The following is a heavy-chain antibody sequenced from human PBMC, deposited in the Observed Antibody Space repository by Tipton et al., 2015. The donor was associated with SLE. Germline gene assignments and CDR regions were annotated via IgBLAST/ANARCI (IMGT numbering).Heavy chain of an antibody. D-gene: IGHD1-20*01. J-gene: IGHJ4*02. Sequence: SLRLSCAASGFTFSNHWMSWVRQAPGKGLEWVANINQDGSEKYHVDSVKGRFTISRDNAKNSLYLQMNSLRAEDTAVYYCARGGNNWNEAGYWGQGTLATVSS. CDR3: ARGGNNWNEAGY. V-gene: IGHV3-7*01. CDR1: GFTFSNHW. CDR2: INQDGSEK.